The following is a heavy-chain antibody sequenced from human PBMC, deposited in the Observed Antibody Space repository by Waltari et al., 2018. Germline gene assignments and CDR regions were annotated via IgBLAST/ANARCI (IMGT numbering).Heavy chain of an antibody. CDR2: ISSSSTYI. Sequence: EVQLVESGGGLVKPGGSLRLSCAASGFTFSTYSMTLVRQAPGKGMEWVSSISSSSTYIYYADSVKGRFTISRDNAKNSLYLQMNSLRADDTAVYYCAREWLLSGGYYFDYWGQGTLVTVSS. CDR3: AREWLLSGGYYFDY. CDR1: GFTFSTYS. J-gene: IGHJ4*02. D-gene: IGHD3-3*01. V-gene: IGHV3-21*01.